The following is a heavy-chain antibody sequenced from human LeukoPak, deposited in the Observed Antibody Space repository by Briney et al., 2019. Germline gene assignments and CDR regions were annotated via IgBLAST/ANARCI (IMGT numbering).Heavy chain of an antibody. V-gene: IGHV4-30-2*06. D-gene: IGHD3-22*01. J-gene: IGHJ4*02. CDR2: IWPSGST. Sequence: SQTLSLTCSVSGGSISSGPYFWSWIRQSPGQGLEWIGYIWPSGSTNYNPSLKSRVTISVDTSKNQFSLKLSSVTAADTAVYYCARDSSDYYDSSGYYSTLDYWGQGTLVTVSS. CDR3: ARDSSDYYDSSGYYSTLDY. CDR1: GGSISSGPYF.